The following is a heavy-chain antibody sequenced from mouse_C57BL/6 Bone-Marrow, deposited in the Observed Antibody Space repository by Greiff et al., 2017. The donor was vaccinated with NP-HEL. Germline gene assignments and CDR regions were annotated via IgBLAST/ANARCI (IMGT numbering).Heavy chain of an antibody. D-gene: IGHD2-2*01. J-gene: IGHJ2*01. CDR3: ARWLPLYFDY. CDR1: GYTFTNYW. Sequence: QVQLQQSGAELVRPGTSVKMSCKASGYTFTNYWIGWAKQRPGHGLEWIGDIYTGGGYTNYNEKFKGKATLTADKSSSTAYMQFSSLTSEDSAIYYCARWLPLYFDYWGQGTTLTVSS. CDR2: IYTGGGYT. V-gene: IGHV1-63*01.